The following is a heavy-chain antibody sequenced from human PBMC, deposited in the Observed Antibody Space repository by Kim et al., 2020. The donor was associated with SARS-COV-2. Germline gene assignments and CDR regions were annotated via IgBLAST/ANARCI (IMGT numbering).Heavy chain of an antibody. J-gene: IGHJ6*02. D-gene: IGHD1-26*01. V-gene: IGHV3-48*04. CDR1: GFTFSSYS. CDR2: ISSSSSTI. Sequence: GGSLRLSCAASGFTFSSYSMNWVRQAPGKGLEWVSYISSSSSTIYYADSVKGRFTISRDNAKNSLYLQMNSLRAEDTAVYYCARWENYYYYGMDVWGQGTTVTVSS. CDR3: ARWENYYYYGMDV.